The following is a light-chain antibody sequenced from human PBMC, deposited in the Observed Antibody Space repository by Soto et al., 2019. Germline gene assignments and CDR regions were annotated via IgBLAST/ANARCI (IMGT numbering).Light chain of an antibody. J-gene: IGLJ1*01. CDR2: EVS. V-gene: IGLV2-14*01. Sequence: ARTQPASVSGSPGQSITLSCTGTSSDVGGYKYVSWYQHHPGKAPKLMIYEVSNRPSGVSNRFSGSKSGNTASLTISGLQAEDEADYYCSSYTTSSIVFGTGTKVTV. CDR3: SSYTTSSIV. CDR1: SSDVGGYKY.